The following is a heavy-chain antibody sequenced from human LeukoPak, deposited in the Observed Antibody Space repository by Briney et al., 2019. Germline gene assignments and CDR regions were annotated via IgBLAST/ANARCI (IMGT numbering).Heavy chain of an antibody. CDR3: ARNLLAPAGSFDF. J-gene: IGHJ4*02. CDR1: GGSISSGDYY. V-gene: IGHV4-30-4*08. Sequence: SETLSLTCTVSGGSISSGDYYWSWIRQPPGKGLEWIGYIYYTGSTYNNPSLKSRVTISVDTSKNQFSLKLSSVTAADTAVYFCARNLLAPAGSFDFWGQGTLVTVSS. CDR2: IYYTGST. D-gene: IGHD6-13*01.